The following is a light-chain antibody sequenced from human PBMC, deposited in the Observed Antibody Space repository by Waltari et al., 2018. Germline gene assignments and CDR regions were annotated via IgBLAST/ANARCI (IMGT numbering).Light chain of an antibody. CDR1: KSVSSSY. CDR2: GAS. Sequence: EIVLTQSPGTLSLSPGERATLSCRTSKSVSSSYLAWYQQKPVQAPRLLIYGASSRATGVPYRFSGSGSGTDFTLTISVLEPEDFVVYYCQQYGSSPLTFGGGTKVEIK. V-gene: IGKV3-20*01. CDR3: QQYGSSPLT. J-gene: IGKJ4*01.